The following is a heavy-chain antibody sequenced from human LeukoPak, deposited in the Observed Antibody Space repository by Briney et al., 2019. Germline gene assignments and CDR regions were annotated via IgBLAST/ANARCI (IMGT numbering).Heavy chain of an antibody. Sequence: GRSLRLSCAASGFTFSTYSMHWVRQAPGKGLEWVANILYDGSHEFYADSVKGRFTISRDNAKNSLYLQMNSLRAEDTAVYYCARDLQGKHAFDIWGQGTMVTVSS. CDR2: ILYDGSHE. CDR1: GFTFSTYS. J-gene: IGHJ3*02. V-gene: IGHV3-30*04. CDR3: ARDLQGKHAFDI.